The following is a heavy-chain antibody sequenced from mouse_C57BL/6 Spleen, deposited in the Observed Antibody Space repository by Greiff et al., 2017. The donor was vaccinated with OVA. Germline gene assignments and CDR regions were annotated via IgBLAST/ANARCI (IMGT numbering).Heavy chain of an antibody. V-gene: IGHV1-76*01. CDR3: ARDYGSRGAMDY. Sequence: QVQLQQSGAELVRPGASVKLSCKASGYTFTDCYINWVKQRPGQGLEWIARIYPGSGNTYYNEKFKGKATLTAEKSSSTAYMQLSSLTSEDSAVYFCARDYGSRGAMDYWGQGTSVTVSS. CDR2: IYPGSGNT. D-gene: IGHD1-1*01. J-gene: IGHJ4*01. CDR1: GYTFTDCY.